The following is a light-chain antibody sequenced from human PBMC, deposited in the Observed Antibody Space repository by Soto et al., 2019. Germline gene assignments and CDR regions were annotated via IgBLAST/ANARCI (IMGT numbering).Light chain of an antibody. J-gene: IGLJ2*01. CDR1: SSDIGSYNF. Sequence: QSALTQPASVSGSPGQSITISCTGTSSDIGSYNFVSWYQQHPGKAPKLLIHEINNRPSGISIRFSGSKSGNTASLTISGLPAEDEADYYCSSDTTTSPLIFGGGTKLTVL. CDR2: EIN. V-gene: IGLV2-14*01. CDR3: SSDTTTSPLI.